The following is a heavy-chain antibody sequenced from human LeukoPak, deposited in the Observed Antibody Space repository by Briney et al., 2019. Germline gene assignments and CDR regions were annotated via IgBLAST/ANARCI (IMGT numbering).Heavy chain of an antibody. Sequence: PSETLSLTCAVYGGSFSGYYWSWIRQPPGKGLEWIGEINHSGSTNYNPSLKGRVTISVDTSKNQFSLKLSSVTAADTAVYYCARGIVATILDYWGQGTLVTVSS. CDR2: INHSGST. CDR3: ARGIVATILDY. D-gene: IGHD5-12*01. V-gene: IGHV4-34*01. J-gene: IGHJ4*02. CDR1: GGSFSGYY.